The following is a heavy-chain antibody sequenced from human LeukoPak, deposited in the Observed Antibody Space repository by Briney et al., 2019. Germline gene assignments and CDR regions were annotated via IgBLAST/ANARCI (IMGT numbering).Heavy chain of an antibody. J-gene: IGHJ4*02. CDR2: INPYSGAI. Sequence: ASVKVSCKSSGFTFTDEYIHWVRQAPGQGLEWMGWINPYSGAINYAQKLQGRVTLTRDTSISTAYMELSRLTSGDTAAYYCARDPKSQLLLDYWGQGTLVTVSS. CDR3: ARDPKSQLLLDY. D-gene: IGHD2-2*01. CDR1: GFTFTDEY. V-gene: IGHV1-2*02.